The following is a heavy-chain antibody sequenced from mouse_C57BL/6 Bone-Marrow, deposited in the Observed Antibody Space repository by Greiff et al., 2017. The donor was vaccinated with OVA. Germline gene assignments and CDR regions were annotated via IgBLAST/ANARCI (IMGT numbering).Heavy chain of an antibody. V-gene: IGHV1-82*01. J-gene: IGHJ3*01. CDR3: APLRPGFAY. CDR2: IYPGDGDT. Sequence: VKLQESGPELVKPGASVKISCKASGYAFSSSWMNWVKQRPGTGLEWIGRIYPGDGDTNYNGKFKGKATLTADKSSSTAYMQLSSLTSEDSAVYFCAPLRPGFAYWGQGTLVTVSA. D-gene: IGHD3-2*02. CDR1: GYAFSSSW.